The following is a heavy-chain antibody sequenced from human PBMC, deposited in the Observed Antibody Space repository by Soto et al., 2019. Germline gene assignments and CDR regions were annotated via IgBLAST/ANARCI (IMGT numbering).Heavy chain of an antibody. D-gene: IGHD2-15*01. J-gene: IGHJ6*02. CDR3: ARVRWQTNYYYYGMDV. Sequence: SVKVSCKASGGTFSSYAISWVRQAPGQGLEWMGGIIPIFGTANYAQKFQGRVTITADESTSTAYMELSSLRFEDTAMYYCARVRWQTNYYYYGMDVWGQGTTVTVSS. CDR1: GGTFSSYA. CDR2: IIPIFGTA. V-gene: IGHV1-69*13.